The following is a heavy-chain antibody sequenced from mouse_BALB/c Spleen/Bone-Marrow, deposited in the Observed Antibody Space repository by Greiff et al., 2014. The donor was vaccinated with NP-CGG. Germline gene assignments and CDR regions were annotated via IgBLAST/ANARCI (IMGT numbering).Heavy chain of an antibody. CDR1: GFTFTDYY. J-gene: IGHJ4*01. CDR3: ARDDYYAMDY. V-gene: IGHV7-3*02. Sequence: VQLQQSGGGLVQPGGSLRLSCATSGFTFTDYYMSWVRQPPGKALEWLGFIRNKANGYTTEYSASVKGRFTISRDNSQSILYLQINTLRAEDSATYYCARDDYYAMDYWGQGTSVTVSS. CDR2: IRNKANGYTT.